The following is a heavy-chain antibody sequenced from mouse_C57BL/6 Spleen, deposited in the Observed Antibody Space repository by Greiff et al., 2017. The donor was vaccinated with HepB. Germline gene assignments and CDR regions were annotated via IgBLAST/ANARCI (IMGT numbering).Heavy chain of an antibody. D-gene: IGHD1-1*01. CDR1: GYTFTSYW. CDR2: IDPSDSYT. Sequence: VQLQQPGAELVMPGASVKLSCKASGYTFTSYWMHWVKQRPGQGLEWIGEIDPSDSYTNYNQKFKGKSTLTVDKSSSTAYMQLSSLTSEDSAVYYCARSGDYYGSSYAWFAYWGQGTLVTVSA. V-gene: IGHV1-69*01. CDR3: ARSGDYYGSSYAWFAY. J-gene: IGHJ3*01.